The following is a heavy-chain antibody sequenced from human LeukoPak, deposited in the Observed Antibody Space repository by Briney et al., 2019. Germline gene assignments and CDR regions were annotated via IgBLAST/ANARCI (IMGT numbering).Heavy chain of an antibody. CDR1: GGSFSGYY. D-gene: IGHD5-18*01. J-gene: IGHJ4*02. Sequence: SETLSLTCAVYGGSFSGYYWSWIRQPPGKGLEWIGEINHSGSTNYNPSLKSRVTISVDTSKNQFSLKLSSVTAADTAVYYCARGRGYGYGKVAYDYWGQGTLVTVSS. CDR3: ARGRGYGYGKVAYDY. V-gene: IGHV4-34*01. CDR2: INHSGST.